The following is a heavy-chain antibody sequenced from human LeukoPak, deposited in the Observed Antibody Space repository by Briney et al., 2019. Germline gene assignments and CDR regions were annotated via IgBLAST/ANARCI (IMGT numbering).Heavy chain of an antibody. J-gene: IGHJ4*02. Sequence: GGSLRLSCAASGFTFSSYAMSWVRQAPGKGLEWVSAISGSGGSTYYADSVKCRFTISRDNSENTLYLQMNSLRAEDAAVYYCAKDSSPVIVVVVAALPDYWGQGTLVTVSS. D-gene: IGHD2-15*01. CDR1: GFTFSSYA. V-gene: IGHV3-23*01. CDR2: ISGSGGST. CDR3: AKDSSPVIVVVVAALPDY.